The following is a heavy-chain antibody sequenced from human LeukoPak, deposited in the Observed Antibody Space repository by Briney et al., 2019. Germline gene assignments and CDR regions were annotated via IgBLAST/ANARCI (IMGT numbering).Heavy chain of an antibody. CDR1: GYTFTSYD. V-gene: IGHV1-8*01. CDR2: MNPNSGNT. Sequence: ASVKVSCKASGYTFTSYDINWVRQATGQGLEWMGWMNPNSGNTGYAQKFQGRVTMTRNTSISTAYMELSSLRSEDTAVYYSARGRIVVVPAAIASFDYWGQGTLVTVSS. D-gene: IGHD2-2*02. J-gene: IGHJ4*02. CDR3: ARGRIVVVPAAIASFDY.